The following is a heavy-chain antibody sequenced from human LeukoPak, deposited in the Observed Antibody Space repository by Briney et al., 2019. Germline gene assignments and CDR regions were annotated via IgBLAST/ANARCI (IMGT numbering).Heavy chain of an antibody. CDR1: GYTFTNYG. J-gene: IGHJ6*03. Sequence: ASVKVSCKASGYTFTNYGISWVRQAPGQGLEWMGWISADNGDTNYAQKFQGRVTMTTDASTTTAHMELRSLRSDDTAVYYCARLIAAAGHYYYYYMDVWGKGTTVTVSS. CDR3: ARLIAAAGHYYYYYMDV. CDR2: ISADNGDT. D-gene: IGHD6-13*01. V-gene: IGHV1-18*01.